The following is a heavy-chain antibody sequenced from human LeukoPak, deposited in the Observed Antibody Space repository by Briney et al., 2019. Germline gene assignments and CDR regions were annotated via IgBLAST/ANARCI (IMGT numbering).Heavy chain of an antibody. CDR2: IYTSGST. J-gene: IGHJ6*03. CDR1: GGSISSYY. D-gene: IGHD2-2*01. CDR3: ARSRVPAAYYYYYMDV. V-gene: IGHV4-4*07. Sequence: PSETLSLTCTVSGGSISSYYWSWIRQPAGKGLEWIGRIYTSGSTNYNPSLKSRVTMSVDTSKNQFSLKLSSVTAADTAVYYCARSRVPAAYYYYYMDVWGKGTTVTVSS.